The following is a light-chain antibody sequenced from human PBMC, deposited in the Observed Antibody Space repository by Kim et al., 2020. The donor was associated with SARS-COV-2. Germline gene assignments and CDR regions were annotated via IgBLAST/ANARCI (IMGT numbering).Light chain of an antibody. J-gene: IGLJ1*01. Sequence: QSALTQPASVSGSPGQSITISCTGTSSDVGVYNYVSWYQQHPGKAPKLMIYDVSKRPSGVSNRFSGSKSGNTASLTISGLQAEDEADYYCSSYTSSSTYVFGTATKVTVL. V-gene: IGLV2-14*01. CDR2: DVS. CDR3: SSYTSSSTYV. CDR1: SSDVGVYNY.